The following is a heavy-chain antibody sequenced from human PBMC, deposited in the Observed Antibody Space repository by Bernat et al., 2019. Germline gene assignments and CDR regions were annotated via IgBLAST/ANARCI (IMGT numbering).Heavy chain of an antibody. V-gene: IGHV1-69*02. CDR3: ARGDYYGSGSYAY. CDR1: GGTFSSYT. J-gene: IGHJ4*02. Sequence: QVQLVQSGAEVKKPGSSVKVSCKASGGTFSSYTISWVRQAPGQGLEWMGRIIPILGIANYAQKFQGRVTITADKSTSTAYVELSSLRSEDTAVYYCARGDYYGSGSYAYWGQGTLVTVSS. D-gene: IGHD3-10*01. CDR2: IIPILGIA.